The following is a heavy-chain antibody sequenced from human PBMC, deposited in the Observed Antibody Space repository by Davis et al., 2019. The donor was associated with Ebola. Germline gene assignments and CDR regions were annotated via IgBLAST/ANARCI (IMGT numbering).Heavy chain of an antibody. CDR2: ISSSSSYI. V-gene: IGHV3-23*01. Sequence: GESLKISCAASEFTFSSYAMSWVRQAPGKGLEWVSSISSSSSYIYYADSVKGRFTISRDNSKNTLYLQMNSLRAEDTAVYFCAKGGYCSSTSCYGGRDGMDVWGQGTTVTVSS. J-gene: IGHJ6*02. CDR3: AKGGYCSSTSCYGGRDGMDV. CDR1: EFTFSSYA. D-gene: IGHD2-2*01.